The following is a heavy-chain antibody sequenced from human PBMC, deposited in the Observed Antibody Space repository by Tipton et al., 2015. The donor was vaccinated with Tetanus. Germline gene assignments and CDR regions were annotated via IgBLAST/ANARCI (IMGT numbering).Heavy chain of an antibody. Sequence: SLRLSCAASGFTFPSYDMHWVRQAPGKGLEWLALISYDGSSEYYADSVKGRFTISRDNSKNSLFLQMNSLRDEDTAVYYCVNFATSWGQGTLVTVSS. CDR3: VNFATS. J-gene: IGHJ5*02. V-gene: IGHV3-30-3*01. CDR1: GFTFPSYD. CDR2: ISYDGSSE.